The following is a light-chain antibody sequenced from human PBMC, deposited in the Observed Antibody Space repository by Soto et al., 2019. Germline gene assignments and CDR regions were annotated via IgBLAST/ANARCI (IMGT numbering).Light chain of an antibody. CDR1: QSVSSSY. Sequence: EIVLTQSPGTLSLSPGERATLSCRASQSVSSSYLAWYQQKPGQAPRLLIYGASSRATGIPDRFSGSGSGTLFTITISRVEPEDFAVYYCQQYGSSRGYTFGQGTKLEIK. CDR2: GAS. J-gene: IGKJ2*01. CDR3: QQYGSSRGYT. V-gene: IGKV3-20*01.